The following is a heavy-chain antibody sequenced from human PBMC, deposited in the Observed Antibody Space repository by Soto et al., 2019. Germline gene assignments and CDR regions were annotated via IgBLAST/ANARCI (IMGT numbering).Heavy chain of an antibody. CDR3: AKDPDYGDYAH. CDR2: MSGSGGTT. D-gene: IGHD4-17*01. J-gene: IGHJ4*02. CDR1: GFTFSNYA. V-gene: IGHV3-23*01. Sequence: GGSLRLSCAASGFTFSNYAMNWVRQAPGKGLEWVSTMSGSGGTTYYADSVKGRFTISRDNSKNTLYLQMNSLRAEDTAVYYCAKDPDYGDYAHWGQGTLVTVSS.